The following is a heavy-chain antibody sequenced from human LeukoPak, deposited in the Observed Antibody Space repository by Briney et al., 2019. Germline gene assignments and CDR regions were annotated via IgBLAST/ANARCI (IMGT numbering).Heavy chain of an antibody. CDR2: IYPGESDT. CDR1: GYSFTSYW. CDR3: ARHLNSDGDYKGGAFDI. D-gene: IGHD4-17*01. Sequence: GESLKISCKGSGYSFTSYWIGWVRQMPGKGLEWMGIIYPGESDTRYSPSFQGQVTISADKSISTAYLQWSSLKASDTAMYYCARHLNSDGDYKGGAFDIWGQGTMVTVSS. V-gene: IGHV5-51*01. J-gene: IGHJ3*02.